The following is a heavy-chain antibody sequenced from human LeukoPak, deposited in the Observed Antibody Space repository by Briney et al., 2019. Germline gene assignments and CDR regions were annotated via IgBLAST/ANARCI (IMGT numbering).Heavy chain of an antibody. CDR1: GYIFTGYY. Sequence: ASVKVSCKASGYIFTGYYMHWVRQAPGQGLEWMAWNNPNSGDTNYAQKFQGRVTMTRDTSIRTAYMELSRLRSDDTAVYYCARSDYYYYYMDVWGKGTTVTVSS. CDR3: ARSDYYYYYMDV. V-gene: IGHV1-2*02. J-gene: IGHJ6*03. CDR2: NNPNSGDT.